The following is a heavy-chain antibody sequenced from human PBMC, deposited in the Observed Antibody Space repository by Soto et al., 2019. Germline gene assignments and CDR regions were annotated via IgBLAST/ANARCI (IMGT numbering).Heavy chain of an antibody. D-gene: IGHD6-13*01. V-gene: IGHV3-21*01. Sequence: GGSLRLSCAASGFTFSSYSMNWVRQAPGKGLEWVSSISSSSSYIYYADSVKGRFTISRDNAKNSLYLQMNSLRAEDTAVYYCARDRAGIAAPLPYYYYYYGMDVWGQGTTVTVSS. CDR1: GFTFSSYS. CDR3: ARDRAGIAAPLPYYYYYYGMDV. J-gene: IGHJ6*02. CDR2: ISSSSSYI.